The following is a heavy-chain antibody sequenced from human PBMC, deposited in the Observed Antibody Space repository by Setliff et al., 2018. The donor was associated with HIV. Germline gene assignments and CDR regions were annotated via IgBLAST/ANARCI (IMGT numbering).Heavy chain of an antibody. CDR2: VNSGSGST. V-gene: IGHV1-46*01. CDR3: ARGSMSMVMFILVSAFDI. CDR1: GYTFINFY. Sequence: ASVKVSCKASGYTFINFYLHWVRLAPGQGLEWMGMVNSGSGSTVFAQKFQGRVTMTRDTSTNTAYMELSSLTSDDTAVYFCARGSMSMVMFILVSAFDIWGQGTLVTVSS. J-gene: IGHJ3*02. D-gene: IGHD2-21*01.